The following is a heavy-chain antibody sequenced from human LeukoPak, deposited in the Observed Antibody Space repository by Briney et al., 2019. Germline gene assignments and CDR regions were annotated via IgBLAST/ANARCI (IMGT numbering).Heavy chain of an antibody. CDR2: INPNNGNT. CDR3: ARGLGNLCCYFFMEV. CDR1: GYTFTSYD. D-gene: IGHD2-15*01. V-gene: IGHV1-8*01. J-gene: IGHJ6*03. Sequence: ASVKVSCKASGYTFTSYDINWVRQATGQGLEWMGWINPNNGNTDYAQKFQGRVTITRNTSISTAYMELSSLRADDTAVYYCARGLGNLCCYFFMEVWGKGTTVSVSS.